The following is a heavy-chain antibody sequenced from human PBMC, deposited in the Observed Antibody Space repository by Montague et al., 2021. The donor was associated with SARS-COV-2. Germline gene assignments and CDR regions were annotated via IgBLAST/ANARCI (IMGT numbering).Heavy chain of an antibody. CDR3: AIYSSGWYGWGFDY. V-gene: IGHV3-48*03. D-gene: IGHD6-19*01. CDR1: GFTFSSYE. J-gene: IGHJ4*02. CDR2: ISSSGSTI. Sequence: CRRLSCAASGFTFSSYEMNWVRQAPGKGLEWVSYISSSGSTIYYADSVQGRFTISRDNAKNSLYLQMNSLRAEDTAVYYCAIYSSGWYGWGFDYWGQGTLVTVSS.